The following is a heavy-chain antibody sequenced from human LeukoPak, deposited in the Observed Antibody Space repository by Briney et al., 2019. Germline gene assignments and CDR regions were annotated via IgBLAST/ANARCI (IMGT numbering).Heavy chain of an antibody. CDR3: ARGRSYGSGSPIAY. D-gene: IGHD3-10*01. J-gene: IGHJ4*02. Sequence: PSETLSLTCTVSGGSISSYYWSWIRQPAGKGLEWIGRIYTSGSTNYNPSLKSRVTMSVDTSKNQFSLKLSSVTAADTAVYYCARGRSYGSGSPIAYWGQGTLVTVSS. CDR1: GGSISSYY. V-gene: IGHV4-4*07. CDR2: IYTSGST.